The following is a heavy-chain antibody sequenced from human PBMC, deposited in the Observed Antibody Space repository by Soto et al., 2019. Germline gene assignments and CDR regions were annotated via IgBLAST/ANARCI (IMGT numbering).Heavy chain of an antibody. CDR3: ARDYGDYYRAFDI. J-gene: IGHJ3*02. V-gene: IGHV3-48*01. CDR1: GFTFSSYG. D-gene: IGHD4-17*01. CDR2: ISSSSSTI. Sequence: EVQLVESGGGLVQPGGSLRLSCAASGFTFSSYGMTWIRQAPGKGLEWVSYISSSSSTIYYADSVKGRFTISRDNAKNSLYLQMNSLRAEEMAVYYCARDYGDYYRAFDIWGQGTMVTVSS.